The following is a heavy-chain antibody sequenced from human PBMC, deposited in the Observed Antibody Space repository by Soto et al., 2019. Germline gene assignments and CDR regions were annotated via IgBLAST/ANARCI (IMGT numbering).Heavy chain of an antibody. D-gene: IGHD3-10*01. CDR3: TYFLAGSYLFDF. CDR2: ISYDGGNK. J-gene: IGHJ4*02. Sequence: GGSLRLSCAASGFSFSGYGMHWVRQAPGKGLEWVAVISYDGGNKYYADSVKGRFTISRDDSENTLYLQMNSLKTEDTAVYYCTYFLAGSYLFDFWGQGPLVTVSS. V-gene: IGHV3-33*03. CDR1: GFSFSGYG.